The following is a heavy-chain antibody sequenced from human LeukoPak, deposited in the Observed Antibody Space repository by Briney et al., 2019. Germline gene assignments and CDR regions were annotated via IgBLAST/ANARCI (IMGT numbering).Heavy chain of an antibody. J-gene: IGHJ6*02. CDR2: ISYDGSNK. V-gene: IGHV3-30-3*01. D-gene: IGHD3-3*01. CDR3: ARDADYDFYGMDV. Sequence: GGSLRLSCAASGFTFSSYAMHWVRQAPGKGLEWVAVISYDGSNKYYADSVKGRFTISRDNSKNTLYLQMNSLRAEDTAVYYCARDADYDFYGMDVWGQGTTVTVSS. CDR1: GFTFSSYA.